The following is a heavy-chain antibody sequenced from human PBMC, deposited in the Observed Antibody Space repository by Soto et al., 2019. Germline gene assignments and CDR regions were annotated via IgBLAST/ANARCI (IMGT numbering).Heavy chain of an antibody. CDR3: GRSAWFGEFPDY. CDR1: GFPFSRYA. D-gene: IGHD3-10*01. V-gene: IGHV3-23*01. CDR2: VSSSGGST. Sequence: ESGGGLVQPGGSLRLSCVVSGFPFSRYAMTWVRQAPGKGLEWVSSVSSSGGSTYYADSVKGRFTISRDNSKNTVYLQMNSLRAADTAVYYCGRSAWFGEFPDYWGQGTLVTVSS. J-gene: IGHJ4*02.